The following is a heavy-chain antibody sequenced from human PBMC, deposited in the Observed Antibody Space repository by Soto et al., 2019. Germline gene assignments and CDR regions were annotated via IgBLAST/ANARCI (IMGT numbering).Heavy chain of an antibody. CDR3: ARDLMRSSVPAATDYYYYYMDV. D-gene: IGHD2-2*01. J-gene: IGHJ6*03. CDR1: GYTLTSYG. Sequence: GASVKVSCKASGYTLTSYGISWVRQAPGQGLEWMGWISAYNGNTNYAQKLQGRVTMTTDTSTSTAYMELRSLRSDDTAVYYCARDLMRSSVPAATDYYYYYMDVWGKGTTVTVSS. CDR2: ISAYNGNT. V-gene: IGHV1-18*01.